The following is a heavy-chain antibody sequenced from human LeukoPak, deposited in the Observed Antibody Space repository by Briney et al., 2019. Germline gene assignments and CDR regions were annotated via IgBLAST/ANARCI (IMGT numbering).Heavy chain of an antibody. D-gene: IGHD3-10*01. J-gene: IGHJ5*02. CDR1: GGSISSYY. Sequence: PSETLSLTCTVSGGSISSYYWSWIRQPAGKGLEWIGRIYTSGSTNYNPSLKSRVTMSVDTSKNQFSLKLSSVTAADTAVYYCARDPGDITMVRGARNWFDPWGQGTLVTVSS. CDR2: IYTSGST. CDR3: ARDPGDITMVRGARNWFDP. V-gene: IGHV4-4*07.